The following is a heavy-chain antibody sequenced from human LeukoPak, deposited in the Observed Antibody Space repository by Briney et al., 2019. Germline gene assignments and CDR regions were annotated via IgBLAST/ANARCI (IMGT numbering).Heavy chain of an antibody. J-gene: IGHJ5*02. Sequence: AGGSLRLSCAASGFTFDDYGMTWVRHVPGKGLEWVSGIYWNGGNTEYADSVKGRFTISRDNAKNSLYVQMNRLRAEDTAVYYCARARLRWYDWFDPWGQGTLVTVSS. CDR1: GFTFDDYG. CDR2: IYWNGGNT. CDR3: ARARLRWYDWFDP. D-gene: IGHD4-23*01. V-gene: IGHV3-20*04.